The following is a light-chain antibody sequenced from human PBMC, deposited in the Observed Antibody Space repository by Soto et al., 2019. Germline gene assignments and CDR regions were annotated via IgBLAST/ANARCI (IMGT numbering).Light chain of an antibody. CDR1: SGINVGTYR. Sequence: QPVLTQPSSLSASPGASASLTCTLRSGINVGTYRIYWYQQKPGSPPQYLLRYKSDSDKQQGSGVPSRFPGSKDASANAGILLISGLQSEDEAAYYCMIWHSSAVVFGGGTKLTVL. V-gene: IGLV5-45*02. CDR2: YKSDSDK. CDR3: MIWHSSAVV. J-gene: IGLJ2*01.